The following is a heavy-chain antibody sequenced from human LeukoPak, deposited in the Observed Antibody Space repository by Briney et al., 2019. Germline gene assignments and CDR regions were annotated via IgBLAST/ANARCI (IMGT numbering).Heavy chain of an antibody. CDR1: GFTFNNFP. V-gene: IGHV3-48*03. D-gene: IGHD5-18*01. J-gene: IGHJ4*02. CDR2: ISRDGSPI. CDR3: ARVRYNSGYIFDS. Sequence: GGSLRLSCAASGFTFNNFPLNWVRQAPGKGLEWVAYISRDGSPIYYADSVRGRFTISRDNAKNSLYLQMNSLRAEDTAVYYCARVRYNSGYIFDSWGQGTLVAVSS.